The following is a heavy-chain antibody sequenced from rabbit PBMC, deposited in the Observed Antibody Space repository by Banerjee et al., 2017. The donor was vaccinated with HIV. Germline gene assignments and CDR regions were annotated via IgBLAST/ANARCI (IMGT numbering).Heavy chain of an antibody. D-gene: IGHD8-1*01. CDR3: ARAGSYYSDYYGMDL. V-gene: IGHV1S40*01. CDR1: GFSFSSTYH. CDR2: IYGGSSGST. Sequence: QSLEESGGDLVKPGASLTLTCTASGFSFSSTYHMCWVRQAPGKGLEWIACIYGGSSGSTQYASWAKGRFTISKTSSTTVTLQMTSLTAADTATYFCARAGSYYSDYYGMDLWGQGTLVTVS. J-gene: IGHJ6*01.